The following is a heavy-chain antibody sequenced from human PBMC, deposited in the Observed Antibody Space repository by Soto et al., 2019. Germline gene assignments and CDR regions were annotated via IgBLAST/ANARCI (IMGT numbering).Heavy chain of an antibody. J-gene: IGHJ6*02. V-gene: IGHV3-23*01. CDR3: ARPRRKGAAHYGMDV. CDR1: GFTFSSYA. CDR2: ISGSGGST. Sequence: GGSLRLSCAASGFTFSSYAMSWVRQAPGKGLEWVSAISGSGGSTYYADSVKGRFTISRDNSKNTLYLQMNSLRSDDTAVYYCARPRRKGAAHYGMDVWGQGTTVTVSS. D-gene: IGHD3-16*01.